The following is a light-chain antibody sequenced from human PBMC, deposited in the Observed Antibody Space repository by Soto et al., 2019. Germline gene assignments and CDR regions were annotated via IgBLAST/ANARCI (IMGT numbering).Light chain of an antibody. CDR3: QQRSNWWT. CDR2: DAS. J-gene: IGKJ1*01. V-gene: IGKV3-11*01. Sequence: IVMAHSPATLSLSPGERATVSCRASQSVIRNLAWYQQKPGQAPRLLIYDASNRATGIPARFSGSGSGTDFTLTISSLEPEDFAVYYCQQRSNWWTFGQGTKVDIK. CDR1: QSVIRN.